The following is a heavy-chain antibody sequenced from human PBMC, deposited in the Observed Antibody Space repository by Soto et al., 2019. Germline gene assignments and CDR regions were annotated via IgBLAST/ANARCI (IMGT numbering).Heavy chain of an antibody. J-gene: IGHJ4*02. CDR3: ARDIDYDIDY. Sequence: QVQLVQSGPEVQKPGASVKVSCKASGYIFNNYGIGWVRQAPGQGLEWMGWIYSKEGRINFAQKFQGRVTLTTDTSTSTAYVELRSLRFDDSAVYFCARDIDYDIDYWGQGTLVTVSS. CDR1: GYIFNNYG. V-gene: IGHV1-18*01. CDR2: IYSKEGRI. D-gene: IGHD4-17*01.